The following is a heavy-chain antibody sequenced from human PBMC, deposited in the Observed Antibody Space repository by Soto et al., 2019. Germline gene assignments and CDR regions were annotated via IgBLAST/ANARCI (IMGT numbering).Heavy chain of an antibody. V-gene: IGHV4-4*02. Sequence: KTSETLSLTGVVSGGSISGRNWWSWVRQARGKGLEWIGEVFHSGDTTYTPSLRSRVTISVDKSKNQFSLKLNSVTAADTAVYYCARLIYDSRLNYFYFDFWGQGALVTVSS. CDR2: VFHSGDT. CDR1: GGSISGRNW. J-gene: IGHJ4*02. D-gene: IGHD3-22*01. CDR3: ARLIYDSRLNYFYFDF.